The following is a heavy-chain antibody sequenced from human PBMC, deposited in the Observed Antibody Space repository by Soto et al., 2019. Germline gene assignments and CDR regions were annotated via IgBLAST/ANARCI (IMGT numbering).Heavy chain of an antibody. V-gene: IGHV1-3*01. CDR3: AGGTPVLRYFDWLGGGYDYGMDV. J-gene: IGHJ6*02. D-gene: IGHD3-9*01. CDR2: INAGNGNT. Sequence: ASVKVSCKASGYTFTSYAMHWVRQAPGQRLEWMGWINAGNGNTKYSQKFQGRVTITRDTSTSTAYMELSRLRSDDTAVYYCAGGTPVLRYFDWLGGGYDYGMDVWGQGTTVTVSS. CDR1: GYTFTSYA.